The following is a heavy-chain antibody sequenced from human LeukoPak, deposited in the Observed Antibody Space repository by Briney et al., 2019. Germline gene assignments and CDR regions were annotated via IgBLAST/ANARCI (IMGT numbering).Heavy chain of an antibody. CDR3: ARPGWFDP. J-gene: IGHJ5*02. D-gene: IGHD3-10*01. CDR2: IHYSGST. V-gene: IGHV4-39*01. CDR1: GGSISSSSYY. Sequence: PSETLSLTCTVSGGSISSSSYYWGWIRQPPGKGLEWIGSIHYSGSTYYNPSLKSRVTISVDTSKNQFSLKLSSVTAADTAVYYCARPGWFDPWGQGTLVTVSS.